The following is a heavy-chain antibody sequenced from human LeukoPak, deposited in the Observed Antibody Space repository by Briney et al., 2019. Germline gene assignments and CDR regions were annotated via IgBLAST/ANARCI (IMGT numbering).Heavy chain of an antibody. J-gene: IGHJ5*02. CDR2: IRSKADGGTT. CDR1: GFIFGDYG. V-gene: IGHV3-49*04. CDR3: SRVLTSGTRRFDP. Sequence: PGRPLRLSCTASGFIFGDYGLSWVRQAPGKRLEWVGFIRSKADGGTTEYAASVKGRFTISSDDSKSIAYLQMNSLQTEDTAVFYCSRVLTSGTRRFDPWGQGTLVTVSS. D-gene: IGHD1-1*01.